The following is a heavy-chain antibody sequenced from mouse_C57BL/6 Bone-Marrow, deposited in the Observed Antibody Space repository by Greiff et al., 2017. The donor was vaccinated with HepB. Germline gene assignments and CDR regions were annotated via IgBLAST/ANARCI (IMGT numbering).Heavy chain of an antibody. V-gene: IGHV1-52*01. Sequence: VQLQQPGAELVRPGSSVKLSCKASGYTFTSYWMHWVKQRPIQGLEWIGNIDPSDSETHYNQKFKDKATLTVDKSSSTAYMQLSSLTSEDSAVYYCARRGEGAMDYWGQGTSVTVSS. J-gene: IGHJ4*01. CDR1: GYTFTSYW. CDR2: IDPSDSET. CDR3: ARRGEGAMDY.